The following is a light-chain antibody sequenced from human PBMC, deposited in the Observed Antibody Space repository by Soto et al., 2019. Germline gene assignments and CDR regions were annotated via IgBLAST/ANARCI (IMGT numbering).Light chain of an antibody. CDR1: QNIGKF. V-gene: IGKV1-39*01. Sequence: DIQMTQSPSSLSASVGDRVTITCRPSQNIGKFLNWYQQKPGKAPTALIHATSTLQSGVSSRFSGSCSDTEFTLTITGLQPEDVATYFCQQSLSSPLTVGGGTKV. CDR2: ATS. CDR3: QQSLSSPLT. J-gene: IGKJ4*01.